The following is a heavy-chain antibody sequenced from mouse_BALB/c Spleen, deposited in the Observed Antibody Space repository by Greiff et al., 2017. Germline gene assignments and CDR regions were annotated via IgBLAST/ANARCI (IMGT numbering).Heavy chain of an antibody. CDR2: IWWDDVK. CDR1: GFSLSNSGMG. Sequence: QVTLKESGPGLLQPSQTLSLTCSFSGFSLSNSGMGVGWLRQPSGKGLERLAHIWWDDVKRYNPALKSRLTISKDTSSSQVFLMIASVDTADTATYYYAQKGGYYAMDYWGQGTSVTVSS. V-gene: IGHV8-8*01. J-gene: IGHJ4*01. CDR3: AQKGGYYAMDY.